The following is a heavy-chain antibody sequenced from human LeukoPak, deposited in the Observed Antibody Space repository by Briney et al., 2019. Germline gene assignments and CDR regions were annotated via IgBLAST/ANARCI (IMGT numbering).Heavy chain of an antibody. CDR3: ARDSEAPVTDRRKNWFDP. Sequence: GGSVKVSCKASGYTFTAYYVHWVRQAPGQGLEWIGWVNPNTGDTNYAPKFQGRVTMIKDTSISTAYMELSRLRSDDTAVYYCARDSEAPVTDRRKNWFDPWGQGTLVTVSS. CDR2: VNPNTGDT. J-gene: IGHJ5*02. CDR1: GYTFTAYY. V-gene: IGHV1-2*02. D-gene: IGHD4-17*01.